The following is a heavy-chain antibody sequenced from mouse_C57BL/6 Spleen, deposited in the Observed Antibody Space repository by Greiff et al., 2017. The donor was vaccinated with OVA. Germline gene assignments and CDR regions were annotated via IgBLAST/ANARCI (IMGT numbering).Heavy chain of an antibody. CDR1: GYTFTGYW. CDR2: ILPGSGRP. CDR3: ASMPNDYYGSSPFAY. J-gene: IGHJ3*01. D-gene: IGHD1-1*01. V-gene: IGHV1-9*01. Sequence: QVQLQQSGAELMKPGASVKLSCKATGYTFTGYWIEWVKQRPGNGLEWIGEILPGSGRPNYNEKFKGKATFTADTSSNTAYMQLSSLTTEDSAIYYCASMPNDYYGSSPFAYWGQGTLVTVSA.